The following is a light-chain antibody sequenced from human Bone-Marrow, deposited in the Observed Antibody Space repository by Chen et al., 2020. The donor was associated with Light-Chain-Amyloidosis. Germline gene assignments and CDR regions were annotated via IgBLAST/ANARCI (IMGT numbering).Light chain of an antibody. CDR3: QSADSSGTYEVI. V-gene: IGLV3-25*03. J-gene: IGLJ2*01. CDR1: DLPTKY. Sequence: SYDLPHPPSFSVSPGQTPRTTCPGDDLPTKYAYWYQQKPGQAPVLVIHRDTERPSGISERFSGSSSGTTATLTISGVQAEDEADYHCQSADSSGTYEVIFGGGTKLTVL. CDR2: RDT.